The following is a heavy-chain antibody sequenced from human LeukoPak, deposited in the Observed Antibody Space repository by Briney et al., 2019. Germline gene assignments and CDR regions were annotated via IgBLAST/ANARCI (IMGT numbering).Heavy chain of an antibody. Sequence: GGSLRLSCAASGFTFSSYAMSWVRQAPGRGLEWVSSISATGGNTYYADSVKGRFTISRDNAKNSLYLQMNSLRAEDTAVYYCARWAPSGGSYFPPYYYGMDVWGQGTTVTVSS. CDR3: ARWAPSGGSYFPPYYYGMDV. CDR2: ISATGGNT. D-gene: IGHD1-26*01. V-gene: IGHV3-23*01. J-gene: IGHJ6*02. CDR1: GFTFSSYA.